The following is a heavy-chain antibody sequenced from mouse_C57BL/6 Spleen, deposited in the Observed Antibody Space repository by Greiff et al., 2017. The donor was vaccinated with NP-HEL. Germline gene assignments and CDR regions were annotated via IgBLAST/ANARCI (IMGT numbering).Heavy chain of an antibody. CDR2: INPSTGGT. CDR1: GYSFTGYY. V-gene: IGHV1-42*01. Sequence: VQLQPSGPELVKPGASVKISCKASGYSFTGYYMNWVKQSPEKSLEWIGEINPSTGGTTYNQKFKAKATLTVDKSSSTAYMQLKSLTSEDSAVYYCARSGGNYVYWYFDVWGTGTTVTVSS. D-gene: IGHD2-1*01. CDR3: ARSGGNYVYWYFDV. J-gene: IGHJ1*03.